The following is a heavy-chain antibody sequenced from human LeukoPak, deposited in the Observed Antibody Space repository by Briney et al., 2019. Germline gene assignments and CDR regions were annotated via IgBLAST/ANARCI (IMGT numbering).Heavy chain of an antibody. V-gene: IGHV3-23*01. CDR1: GITLNNYG. CDR3: AKRGVVIRVILVGFHKEAYYFES. CDR2: ISDSGGST. J-gene: IGHJ4*02. D-gene: IGHD3/OR15-3a*01. Sequence: GGSLRLSCAVYGITLNNYGMTWVRQAPGKGLEWVAGISDSGGSTKYADSVKGRFTISRDNPKNTLYLQMNSLRAEDTAVYFCAKRGVVIRVILVGFHKEAYYFESWGQGALVTVSP.